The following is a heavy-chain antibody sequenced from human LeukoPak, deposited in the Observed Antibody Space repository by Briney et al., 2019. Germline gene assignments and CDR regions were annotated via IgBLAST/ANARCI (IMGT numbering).Heavy chain of an antibody. J-gene: IGHJ5*02. CDR2: INQGGIT. Sequence: PSETLSLTCGVYGGSFSDYYWSWIRQPPGKGLEWIGEINQGGITNYNSSLKSRVTMSLDTSKNQFSLKLSSVIVADTAVYYCAKNFDTWGQGTLVTVSS. V-gene: IGHV4-34*01. CDR3: AKNFDT. CDR1: GGSFSDYY.